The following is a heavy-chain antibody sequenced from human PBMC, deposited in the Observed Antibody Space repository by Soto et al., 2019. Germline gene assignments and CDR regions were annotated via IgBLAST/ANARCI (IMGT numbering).Heavy chain of an antibody. D-gene: IGHD3-3*01. Sequence: SETLSLTCTVSGGSISSDYWSWIRQPPGKGLEWIGYIYYRGTTNYNPSLKSRVAISVDTSKNQFSLKLSSVTTADTAVYYCARAIFGVIVTGNYYYYGMDVWGQGTTVTVSS. CDR2: IYYRGTT. CDR3: ARAIFGVIVTGNYYYYGMDV. CDR1: GGSISSDY. V-gene: IGHV4-59*01. J-gene: IGHJ6*02.